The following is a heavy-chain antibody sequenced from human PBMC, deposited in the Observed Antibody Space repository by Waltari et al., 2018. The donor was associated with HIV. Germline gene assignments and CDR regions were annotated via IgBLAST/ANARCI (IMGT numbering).Heavy chain of an antibody. J-gene: IGHJ4*01. V-gene: IGHV3-33*01. CDR3: TTGRSSVVAAPPVQ. Sequence: VQLAESGGGVVQPGKSGRLSCGTSGFNFRAFVIHGVRQAPEKGLEWVAVIWSDGKTRFYGYSIKGRFSVSRDNSNNTSSLQINRVTLADTAVYYCTTGRSSVVAAPPVQWGQGT. CDR1: GFNFRAFV. D-gene: IGHD6-19*01. CDR2: IWSDGKTR.